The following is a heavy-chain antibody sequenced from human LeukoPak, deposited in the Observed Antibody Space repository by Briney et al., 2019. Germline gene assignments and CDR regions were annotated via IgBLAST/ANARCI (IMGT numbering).Heavy chain of an antibody. CDR1: GFTFSSYA. CDR3: ARGYDFWSGYYFDY. J-gene: IGHJ4*02. V-gene: IGHV3-11*04. Sequence: GGSLRLSCAASGFTFSSYAMSWIRQAPGKGLEWVSYISSSGSTIYYADSVKGRFTISRDNAKNSLYLQMNSLRAEDTAVYYCARGYDFWSGYYFDYWGQGTLVTVSS. CDR2: ISSSGSTI. D-gene: IGHD3-3*01.